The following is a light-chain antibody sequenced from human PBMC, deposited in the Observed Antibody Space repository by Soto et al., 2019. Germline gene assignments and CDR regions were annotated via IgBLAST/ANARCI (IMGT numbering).Light chain of an antibody. CDR3: LQTYSLPRT. CDR1: LTIGDS. Sequence: DIQMTQSPSSLSASVGDRVTITCRASLTIGDSLSWFQQKAGKPPTLLIYGASALQSGVPARFSGSGSGTDFTLTISNMQREDFATYYCLQTYSLPRTFGQGTKV. V-gene: IGKV1-39*01. CDR2: GAS. J-gene: IGKJ1*01.